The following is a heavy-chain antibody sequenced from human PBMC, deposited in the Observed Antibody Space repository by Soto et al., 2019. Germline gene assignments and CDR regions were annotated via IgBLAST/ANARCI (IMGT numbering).Heavy chain of an antibody. D-gene: IGHD3-3*01. Sequence: SDTLSLTCTVSGGSISSGGYYWSWIRQHPGKGLEWIGYIYYSGSTYYNPSLKGRVTISVDTSKNQFSLMLSSVTAADTAVYYCASGPGNDFWSGYYPFDYWGQGTLVTVSS. CDR2: IYYSGST. V-gene: IGHV4-31*03. CDR1: GGSISSGGYY. J-gene: IGHJ4*02. CDR3: ASGPGNDFWSGYYPFDY.